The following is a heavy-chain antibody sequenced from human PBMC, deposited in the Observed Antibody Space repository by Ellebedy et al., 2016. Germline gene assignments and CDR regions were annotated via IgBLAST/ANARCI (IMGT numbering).Heavy chain of an antibody. CDR2: FDPEDGET. J-gene: IGHJ4*02. Sequence: ASVKVSCKVSGYTLTELSMHWVRQAPGKGLEWMGRFDPEDGETIYAQKFQGRVTMTEDTSTDTPYMELSSLRSEDTAVYYCARGGYSYGSGDFDYWGQGTLVTVSS. CDR1: GYTLTELS. V-gene: IGHV1-24*01. D-gene: IGHD5-18*01. CDR3: ARGGYSYGSGDFDY.